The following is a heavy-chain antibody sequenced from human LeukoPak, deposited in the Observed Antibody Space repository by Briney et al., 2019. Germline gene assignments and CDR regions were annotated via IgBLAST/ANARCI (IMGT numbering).Heavy chain of an antibody. V-gene: IGHV4-4*07. CDR3: ARDLRGGYCSGGSCYHSGAFDY. Sequence: SDTLSLTCTVSGGSISGYYWSWIRQPAGKGLEWIGRIYTSGSTNYNPSLKSRVNMSVDTSKNQFSLKLNSVTAADTAVYYCARDLRGGYCSGGSCYHSGAFDYWGQGTLVTVSS. J-gene: IGHJ4*02. CDR2: IYTSGST. D-gene: IGHD2-15*01. CDR1: GGSISGYY.